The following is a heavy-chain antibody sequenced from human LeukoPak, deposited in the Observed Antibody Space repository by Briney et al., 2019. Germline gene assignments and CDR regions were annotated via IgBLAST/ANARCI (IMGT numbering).Heavy chain of an antibody. CDR1: GGSISSYY. Sequence: PSETLSLTCTVSGGSISSYYWSWIRQPPGKGLEWIGYIYTSGSTNYNPSLKSRVTISVDTSKNQFSLKLSSVTAADTAVYYCARLSVVVPAAQPKGYYYYYMDVWGKGTTVTVSS. CDR2: IYTSGST. D-gene: IGHD2-2*01. V-gene: IGHV4-4*09. CDR3: ARLSVVVPAAQPKGYYYYYMDV. J-gene: IGHJ6*03.